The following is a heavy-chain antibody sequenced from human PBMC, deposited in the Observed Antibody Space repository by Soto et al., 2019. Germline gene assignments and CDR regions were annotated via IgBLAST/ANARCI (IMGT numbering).Heavy chain of an antibody. J-gene: IGHJ6*02. V-gene: IGHV1-69*13. CDR3: ARGRGTGYYGMDV. Sequence: GASVKVSCKASGDTFSSYTISWVRQAPGQGLEWMGGTIPTFGAANYAQKFQGRVTITAGESASTAYMDLSSLRSEDTAVYFCARGRGTGYYGMDVWGQGTTVTVSS. D-gene: IGHD3-10*01. CDR1: GDTFSSYT. CDR2: TIPTFGAA.